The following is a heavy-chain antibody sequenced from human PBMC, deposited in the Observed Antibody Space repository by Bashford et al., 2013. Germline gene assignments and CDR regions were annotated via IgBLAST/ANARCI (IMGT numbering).Heavy chain of an antibody. D-gene: IGHD3-3*01. CDR2: IYYSGST. CDR3: ARALFARPHWFDP. V-gene: IGHV4-30-4*01. CDR1: GGSISSGDYY. J-gene: IGHJ5*02. Sequence: SETLSLTCTVSGGSISSGDYYWSWIRQPPRKGLEWIGYIYYSGSTNYNPSLKSRVTISVDTSKNQFSLKLSSVTAADTAVYYCARALFARPHWFDPWGQGTLVTVSS.